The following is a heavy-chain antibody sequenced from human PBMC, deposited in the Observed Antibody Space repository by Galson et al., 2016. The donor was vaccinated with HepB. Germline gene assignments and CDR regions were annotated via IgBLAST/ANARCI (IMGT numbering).Heavy chain of an antibody. D-gene: IGHD5-24*01. V-gene: IGHV4-39*01. J-gene: IGHJ4*02. CDR1: GGSISSVGYY. CDR3: ARHYGYNYGHVDY. Sequence: SETLSLTCTASGGSISSVGYYWGWIRQPPGKGLEWIGSIYFNGRAYSIPSLKSRVTISVDTSKNQFSLKLGSVTAADTAVYYCARHYGYNYGHVDYWGQGTLVTVSS. CDR2: IYFNGRA.